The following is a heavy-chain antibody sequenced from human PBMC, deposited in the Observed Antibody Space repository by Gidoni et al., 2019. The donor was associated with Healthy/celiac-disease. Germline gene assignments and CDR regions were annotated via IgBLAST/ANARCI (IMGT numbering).Heavy chain of an antibody. CDR2: RSDDGSNK. Sequence: QVQLVESGGGVVQPGRSLSLSCAASGFTFSSYGMHWVRQAPGKGLEWVAVRSDDGSNKYYADSVKGRFTISRDNSKNTLYLQMNSLRAEDTAVYYCAKDIMVGSSRGAFDIWGQGTMVTVSS. CDR1: GFTFSSYG. J-gene: IGHJ3*02. CDR3: AKDIMVGSSRGAFDI. V-gene: IGHV3-30*18. D-gene: IGHD2-8*01.